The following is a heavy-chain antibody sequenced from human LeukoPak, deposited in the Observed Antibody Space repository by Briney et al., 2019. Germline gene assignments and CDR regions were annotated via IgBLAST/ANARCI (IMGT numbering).Heavy chain of an antibody. CDR1: GFTFSSYG. V-gene: IGHV3-30*18. CDR3: AKEWDTVNMGPGYLHY. D-gene: IGHD5-18*01. CDR2: ISHDGTNK. J-gene: IGHJ4*02. Sequence: VGALRLSCAASGFTFSSYGIHWVRQAPGKGLGRVAVISHDGTNKYYEDSGKVRFPISRHNSQNTLYLQMTSLRAADTAVYHCAKEWDTVNMGPGYLHYWGQGTAVTVSS.